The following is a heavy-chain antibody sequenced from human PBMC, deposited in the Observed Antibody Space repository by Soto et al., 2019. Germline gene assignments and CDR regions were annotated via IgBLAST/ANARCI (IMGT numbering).Heavy chain of an antibody. V-gene: IGHV3-33*01. CDR2: IWYDGSNK. J-gene: IGHJ6*03. Sequence: QVQLVESGGGVVQPGRSLRLSCAASGFSFGSYGMHWVRQAPGKGLEWVAVIWYDGSNKYYGDSVKGRFTISRDNSNNTAYMQMNSLRVEDTAVYYCARDSAVFSSNWYEGYYYMDVWGKGTTVTVSS. CDR1: GFSFGSYG. CDR3: ARDSAVFSSNWYEGYYYMDV. D-gene: IGHD6-13*01.